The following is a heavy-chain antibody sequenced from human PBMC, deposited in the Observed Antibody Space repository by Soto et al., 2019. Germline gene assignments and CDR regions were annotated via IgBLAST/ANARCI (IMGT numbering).Heavy chain of an antibody. V-gene: IGHV4-34*01. Sequence: PSETLSLTCAVYVGSFSGYYWSWIRQPPGKGLEWIGEINHSGSTNYNPSLKSRVTISVDTSKNQFSLKLSSVTAADTAVYYCARDAISRLDYWGQGTLVTVSS. J-gene: IGHJ4*02. CDR3: ARDAISRLDY. CDR1: VGSFSGYY. CDR2: INHSGST. D-gene: IGHD2-2*01.